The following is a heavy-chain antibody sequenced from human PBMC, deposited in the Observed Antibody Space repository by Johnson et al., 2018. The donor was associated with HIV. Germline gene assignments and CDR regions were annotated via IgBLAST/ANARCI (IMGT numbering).Heavy chain of an antibody. CDR2: INSGGDT. Sequence: VQLVESGGGVVQPGRSLRLSCAASGFTFSSYAMHWVRQAPGKGLEWVSVINSGGDTYYADSVQGRFTISSDNSKNSLYLQMNSLRAEDTALYYCARVPSFLGRGLDAFDIWGQGTMVTVSS. V-gene: IGHV3-66*01. J-gene: IGHJ3*02. CDR3: ARVPSFLGRGLDAFDI. CDR1: GFTFSSYA. D-gene: IGHD2/OR15-2a*01.